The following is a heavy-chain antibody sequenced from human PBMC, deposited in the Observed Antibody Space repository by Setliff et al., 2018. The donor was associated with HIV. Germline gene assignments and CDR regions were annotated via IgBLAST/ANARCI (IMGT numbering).Heavy chain of an antibody. D-gene: IGHD2-15*01. CDR3: ARXXSGXSGGSCKSYYFDY. V-gene: IGHV1-18*01. CDR2: ISAYNGNT. J-gene: IGHJ4*02. Sequence: XEWMGWISAYNGNTDYDQKXXXRVTITTDESTSTAYMELSSLSPXXTAVXYCARXXSGXSGGSCKSYYFDYWGQGTLVTVSS.